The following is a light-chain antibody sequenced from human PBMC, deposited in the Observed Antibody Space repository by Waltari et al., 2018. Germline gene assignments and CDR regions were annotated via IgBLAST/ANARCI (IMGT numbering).Light chain of an antibody. J-gene: IGKJ4*01. CDR2: DTT. V-gene: IGKV3-15*01. CDR3: QQYNFWPT. CDR1: QRVSSY. Sequence: TVMTQSPATLSVSPGERATLSRRASQRVSSYLAWYQQRPGQAPRLLIYDTTTRASGVPARFSGSGSGTEFTLTISSLQSEDFAVYYCQQYNFWPTFGGGTKVEIK.